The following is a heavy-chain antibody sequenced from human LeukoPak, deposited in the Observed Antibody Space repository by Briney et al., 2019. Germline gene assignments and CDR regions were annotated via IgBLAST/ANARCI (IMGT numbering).Heavy chain of an antibody. J-gene: IGHJ4*02. V-gene: IGHV4-59*01. Sequence: PSETLSLTCTVSGGSISSYYWSWIRQPPGKGLEWIGYISYSGSTKYNPSLKSRVTISVDTSKNQLSPKLSSVTAADTAVYYCARGPYGDYYFDYWGQGTLVTVSS. CDR2: ISYSGST. CDR1: GGSISSYY. CDR3: ARGPYGDYYFDY. D-gene: IGHD4-17*01.